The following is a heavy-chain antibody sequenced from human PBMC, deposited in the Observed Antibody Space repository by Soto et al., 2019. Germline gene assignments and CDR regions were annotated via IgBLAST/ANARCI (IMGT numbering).Heavy chain of an antibody. Sequence: GGSLRLSCAASGFTFSSYSMNWVRQAPGKGLEWVSYISSSSSTIYYADSVKGRFTISRDNAKNSLYLQMNSLRAEDTAVYYCAREKSHYYDISVYFPRAGGIDDWGPGTLVTVAS. CDR2: ISSSSSTI. CDR3: AREKSHYYDISVYFPRAGGIDD. V-gene: IGHV3-48*01. D-gene: IGHD3-22*01. CDR1: GFTFSSYS. J-gene: IGHJ4*02.